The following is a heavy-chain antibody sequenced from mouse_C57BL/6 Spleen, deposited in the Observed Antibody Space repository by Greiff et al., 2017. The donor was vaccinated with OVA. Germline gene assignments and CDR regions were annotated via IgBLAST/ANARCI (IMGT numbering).Heavy chain of an antibody. Sequence: QVQLKESGPELVKPGASVKISCKASGYAFSSSWMNWVKQRPGKGLEWIGRIYPGDGDTNYNGKFKGKATLTADKSSSTAYMQLSSLTSEDSAVYFCAIGVGYPAWFAYWGQGTLVTVSA. J-gene: IGHJ3*01. CDR2: IYPGDGDT. V-gene: IGHV1-82*01. CDR1: GYAFSSSW. D-gene: IGHD1-1*01. CDR3: AIGVGYPAWFAY.